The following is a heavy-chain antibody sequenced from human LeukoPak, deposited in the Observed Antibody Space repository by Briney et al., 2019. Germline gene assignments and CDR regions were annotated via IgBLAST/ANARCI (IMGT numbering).Heavy chain of an antibody. CDR2: IYYSGST. D-gene: IGHD3-10*01. CDR1: GGSISSYC. V-gene: IGHV4-59*01. Sequence: SETLSLTCTVSGGSISSYCWSWIRQPPGKGLEWIGYIYYSGSTNYNPSLKSRVTISVDTSKNQFSLKLSSVTAADTAVYYCARDRSYYGSGSWPYGMDVWGQGTTVTVSS. CDR3: ARDRSYYGSGSWPYGMDV. J-gene: IGHJ6*02.